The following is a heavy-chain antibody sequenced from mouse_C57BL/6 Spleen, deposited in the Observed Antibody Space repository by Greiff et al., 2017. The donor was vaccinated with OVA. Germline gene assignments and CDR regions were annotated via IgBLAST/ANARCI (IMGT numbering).Heavy chain of an antibody. CDR3: VRHDDGYLFMDY. D-gene: IGHD2-3*01. CDR2: IRSKSNNYAT. Sequence: EVKVVESGGGLVQPKGSLKLSCAASGFSFNTYAMNWVRQAPGKGLEWVARIRSKSNNYATYYADSVKDRFTISRDDSESMLYLQMNNLKTEDTAMDYCVRHDDGYLFMDYWGQGTSVTVSS. CDR1: GFSFNTYA. V-gene: IGHV10-1*01. J-gene: IGHJ4*01.